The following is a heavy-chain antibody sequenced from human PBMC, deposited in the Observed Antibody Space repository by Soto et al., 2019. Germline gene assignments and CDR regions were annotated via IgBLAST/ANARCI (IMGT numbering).Heavy chain of an antibody. CDR3: ARGELWFGELFSVYYYYGMDV. CDR2: MNPNSGNT. V-gene: IGHV1-8*01. D-gene: IGHD3-10*01. Sequence: GASVKVSCKASGYTFTSYDINWVRQATGQGLEWMGWMNPNSGNTGYAQKFQGRVTMTRNTSISTAYMELSSLRSEDTAVYYCARGELWFGELFSVYYYYGMDVWGQGTTVTVSS. CDR1: GYTFTSYD. J-gene: IGHJ6*02.